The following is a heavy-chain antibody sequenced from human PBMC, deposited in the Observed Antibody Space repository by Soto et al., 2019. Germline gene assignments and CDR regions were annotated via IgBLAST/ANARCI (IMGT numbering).Heavy chain of an antibody. V-gene: IGHV1-8*01. CDR3: AIILNSILDNY. CDR1: GYTFTSYD. Sequence: GASVKVCCKASGYTFTSYDINWVRQATGQGLEWMGWMNPNSGNTGYAQKFQGRVTMTRDTSISTAYMELSSLRSEDTAVYYCAIILNSILDNYWGQGTLVTVSS. J-gene: IGHJ4*01. CDR2: MNPNSGNT. D-gene: IGHD1-1*01.